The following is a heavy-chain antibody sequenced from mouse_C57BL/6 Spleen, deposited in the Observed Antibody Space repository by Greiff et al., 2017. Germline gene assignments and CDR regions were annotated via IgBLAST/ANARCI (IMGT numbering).Heavy chain of an antibody. V-gene: IGHV5-17*01. CDR1: GFTFSDYG. Sequence: EVMLVESGGGLVKPRGSLKLSCATSGFTFSDYGMHWVRQAPEKGLEWVAYISSGSSTIYYADTVKGRFTISRDNAKNTLFLQMTSLRSEDTAMYYCAREGFMDYWGQGTSVTVSS. CDR3: AREGFMDY. J-gene: IGHJ4*01. CDR2: ISSGSSTI.